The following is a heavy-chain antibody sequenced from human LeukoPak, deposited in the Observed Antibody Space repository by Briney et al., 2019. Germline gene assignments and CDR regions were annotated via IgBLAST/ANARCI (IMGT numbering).Heavy chain of an antibody. CDR2: IYYSGST. CDR1: GGSISSYY. CDR3: ARDTLRPLDYIWGSYRLSTGWFDP. J-gene: IGHJ5*02. D-gene: IGHD3-16*02. Sequence: PSETLSLTCTVSGGSISSYYWSWIRQPPGKGLEWIGYIYYSGSTSYNPSLKSRVTISVDTSKNQFSLKLSSVTAADTAVYYCARDTLRPLDYIWGSYRLSTGWFDPWGQGTLVTVSS. V-gene: IGHV4-59*01.